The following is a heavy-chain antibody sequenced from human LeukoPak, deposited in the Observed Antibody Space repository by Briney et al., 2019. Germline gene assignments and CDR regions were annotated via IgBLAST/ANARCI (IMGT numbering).Heavy chain of an antibody. CDR2: ISWNSGSI. Sequence: GGSLRLPCAASGFTFDDYAMHWVRQAPGKGLEWVSGISWNSGSIGYADSVKGRFTISRDNAKNSLYLQMNSLRAEDTAVYYCAKTNEPYYFDYWGQGTLVTVSS. V-gene: IGHV3-9*01. J-gene: IGHJ4*02. CDR3: AKTNEPYYFDY. CDR1: GFTFDDYA.